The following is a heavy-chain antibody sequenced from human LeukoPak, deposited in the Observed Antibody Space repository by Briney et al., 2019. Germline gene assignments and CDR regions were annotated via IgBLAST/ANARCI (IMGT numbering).Heavy chain of an antibody. CDR1: GFTFSSYG. V-gene: IGHV3-21*04. CDR2: ISSSSSYI. CDR3: ARETNYYDSSGCYSPFL. J-gene: IGHJ4*02. Sequence: GGSLRLSCSASGFTFSSYGMHWVRQAPGKGLEWVSSISSSSSYIYYADSVKGRFTISRDNAKNSLYLQMNSLRAEDTAVYYCARETNYYDSSGCYSPFLWGQGTLVTVSS. D-gene: IGHD3-22*01.